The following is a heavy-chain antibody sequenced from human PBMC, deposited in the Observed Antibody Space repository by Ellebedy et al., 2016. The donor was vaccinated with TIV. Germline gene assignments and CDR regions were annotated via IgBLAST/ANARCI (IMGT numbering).Heavy chain of an antibody. Sequence: SETLSLXXTVSDGSVYSDEYYWSWIRQPPGKALEWFGFIDYSGAARQNPSLKSRLSISIDTSKNQVSLRLSSVTAADTAIYYCAVNARGYYGIDVWGQGTTVTVSS. CDR1: DGSVYSDEYY. CDR2: IDYSGAA. D-gene: IGHD3-10*01. CDR3: AVNARGYYGIDV. V-gene: IGHV4-30-4*01. J-gene: IGHJ6*02.